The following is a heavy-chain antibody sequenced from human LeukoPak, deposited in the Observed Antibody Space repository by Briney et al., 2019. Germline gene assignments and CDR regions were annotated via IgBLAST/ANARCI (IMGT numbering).Heavy chain of an antibody. CDR1: GFTFSSYT. D-gene: IGHD1-20*01. J-gene: IGHJ4*02. Sequence: GGSLRLSCAASGFTFSSYTMNWVRQAPGKGLEWVSYISSSGSTIYYADSVKGRFTISRDNAKNSLYLQMNSLRAEDTAVYYCARGEYNWDDGYYFDYWAREPWSPSPQ. V-gene: IGHV3-48*04. CDR2: ISSSGSTI. CDR3: ARGEYNWDDGYYFDY.